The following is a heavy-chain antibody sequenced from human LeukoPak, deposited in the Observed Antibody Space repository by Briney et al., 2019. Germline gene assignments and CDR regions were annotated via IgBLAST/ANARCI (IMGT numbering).Heavy chain of an antibody. CDR3: ARVRYGSGSYYFDY. Sequence: ASVKVSCKASGYTFTGYYMHWVRQAPGQGLEWMGRINPNSGGTNYAQKFQGRVTMTRDTSISTAYMELRRLRSDDTAVYYCARVRYGSGSYYFDYWGQGTLVTVSS. D-gene: IGHD3-10*01. J-gene: IGHJ4*02. CDR2: INPNSGGT. V-gene: IGHV1-2*06. CDR1: GYTFTGYY.